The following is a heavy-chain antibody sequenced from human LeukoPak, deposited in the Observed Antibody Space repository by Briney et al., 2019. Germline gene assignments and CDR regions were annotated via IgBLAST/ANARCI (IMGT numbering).Heavy chain of an antibody. CDR3: ARDRTEDNWNDDWFDP. Sequence: SVKVSCKASGGTFSSYAISWVRQAPGQGLEWMGRIIPILGIANYAQKFQGRVTITADKSTSTAYMELSSLRSEDTAVYYCARDRTEDNWNDDWFDPWGQGTLVTVPS. CDR2: IIPILGIA. J-gene: IGHJ5*02. CDR1: GGTFSSYA. D-gene: IGHD1-20*01. V-gene: IGHV1-69*04.